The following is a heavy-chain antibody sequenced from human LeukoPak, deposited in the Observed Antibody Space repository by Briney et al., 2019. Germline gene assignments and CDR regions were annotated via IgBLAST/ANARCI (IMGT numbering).Heavy chain of an antibody. D-gene: IGHD6-19*01. CDR1: GFTFSSYG. V-gene: IGHV3-33*01. CDR3: ARVSEQWLPPDY. Sequence: GGSLRLSCAASGFTFSSYGMRWVRQAPGKGLEWVAVIWYDGSNKYYADSVKGRFTISRDNSKNTLYLQMNSLRAEDTAVYYCARVSEQWLPPDYWGQGTLVTVSS. CDR2: IWYDGSNK. J-gene: IGHJ4*02.